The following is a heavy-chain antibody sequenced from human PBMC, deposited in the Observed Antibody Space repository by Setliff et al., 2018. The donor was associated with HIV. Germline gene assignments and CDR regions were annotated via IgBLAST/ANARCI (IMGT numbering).Heavy chain of an antibody. J-gene: IGHJ5*01. CDR2: IYGSGST. Sequence: SETLSLTCAVSGDSIGTYSWHWLRQPPGKGLEWIGYIYGSGSTGYTPSLTSRVTMSTDTPNNRFALKLTSVTAADTAVYYCAKRAVQDGTVTSSNWFESWGQGTLVTVSS. CDR1: GDSIGTYS. D-gene: IGHD1-7*01. V-gene: IGHV4-4*09. CDR3: AKRAVQDGTVTSSNWFES.